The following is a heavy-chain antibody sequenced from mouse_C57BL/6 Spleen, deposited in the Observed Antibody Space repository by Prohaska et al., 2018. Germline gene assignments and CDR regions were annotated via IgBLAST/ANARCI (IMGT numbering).Heavy chain of an antibody. Sequence: EVQLVESGGGLVQPKVSLKLSCAASGFSFTTYAMNWVRQAPVMGLDCVARIRSKSNNYVTYYADSVKDRVTISRDDSESMLYLQMNNVKTEDTAMYYCVRHVSTVVGDWYFDVWGTGTTVTVSS. CDR2: IRSKSNNYVT. D-gene: IGHD1-1*01. CDR3: VRHVSTVVGDWYFDV. V-gene: IGHV10-1*01. CDR1: GFSFTTYA. J-gene: IGHJ1*03.